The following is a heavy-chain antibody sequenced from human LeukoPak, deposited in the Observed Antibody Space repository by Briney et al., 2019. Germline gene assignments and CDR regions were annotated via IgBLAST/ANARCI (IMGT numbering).Heavy chain of an antibody. Sequence: GGSLRLSCAASGLTFSSYWMRWVRQAPGKGLEWVANIKRDGSEKYYVDSVKGRFTISRDNAKNSLYLQMNSLRAEDTAVYYCAKGTDIVAQYNWFDPWGQGTLVTVSS. D-gene: IGHD5-12*01. V-gene: IGHV3-7*01. CDR2: IKRDGSEK. J-gene: IGHJ5*02. CDR3: AKGTDIVAQYNWFDP. CDR1: GLTFSSYW.